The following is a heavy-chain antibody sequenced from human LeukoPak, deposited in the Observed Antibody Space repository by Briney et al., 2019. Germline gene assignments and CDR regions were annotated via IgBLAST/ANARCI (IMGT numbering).Heavy chain of an antibody. CDR2: ISSSGSTI. V-gene: IGHV3-48*01. CDR3: ARDTAMASIDY. CDR1: GFTFNSYS. Sequence: GGSLRLSCAASGFTFNSYSMNWVRQAPGKGLEWVSYISSSGSTISYADSVKGRFTISRDNSKNTLYLQMNSLRAEDRAVYYCARDTAMASIDYWGQGTLVTVSS. D-gene: IGHD5-18*01. J-gene: IGHJ4*02.